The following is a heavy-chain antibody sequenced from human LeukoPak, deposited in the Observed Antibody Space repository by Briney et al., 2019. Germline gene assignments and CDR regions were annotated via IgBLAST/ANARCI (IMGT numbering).Heavy chain of an antibody. V-gene: IGHV4-39*01. CDR3: ARLAVGARSGVNYYGSGRYWTYYFAY. Sequence: PSETLSLTCTVSGGSISSSSYYWGWIRQPPGKGLEWIGSIYYSGSTYYNPSLKSRVTISVDTSKNQFSLKLSSVTAADTAVYYCARLAVGARSGVNYYGSGRYWTYYFAYWGQGTLVTVSS. CDR2: IYYSGST. J-gene: IGHJ4*02. D-gene: IGHD3-10*01. CDR1: GGSISSSSYY.